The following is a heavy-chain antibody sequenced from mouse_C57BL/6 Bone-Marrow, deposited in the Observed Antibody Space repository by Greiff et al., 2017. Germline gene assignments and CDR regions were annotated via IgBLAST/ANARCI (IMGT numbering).Heavy chain of an antibody. CDR2: IYPRSGNT. J-gene: IGHJ1*03. CDR3: ARPNDGYRYWYFDV. Sequence: VKVVESGAELARPGASVKLSCKASGYTFTSYGISWVKQRTGQGLEWIGEIYPRSGNTYYNEKFKGKATLTADKSSSTAYMELRSLTSEDSAVYFCARPNDGYRYWYFDVWGTGTTVTVSS. V-gene: IGHV1-81*01. CDR1: GYTFTSYG. D-gene: IGHD2-3*01.